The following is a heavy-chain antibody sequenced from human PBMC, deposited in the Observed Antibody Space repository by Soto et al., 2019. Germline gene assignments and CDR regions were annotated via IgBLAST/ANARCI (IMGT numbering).Heavy chain of an antibody. Sequence: SLRLSCAASGFTFSSYAMHWVRQAPGKGLEWVAVISYDGSNKYYADSVKGRFTISRDNSKNTLYLQMNSLRAEDTAVYYCARDLGAGRLRLGELSLYYYYYGMDVWGQGTTVTVSS. CDR2: ISYDGSNK. V-gene: IGHV3-30-3*01. CDR3: ARDLGAGRLRLGELSLYYYYYGMDV. D-gene: IGHD3-16*02. CDR1: GFTFSSYA. J-gene: IGHJ6*02.